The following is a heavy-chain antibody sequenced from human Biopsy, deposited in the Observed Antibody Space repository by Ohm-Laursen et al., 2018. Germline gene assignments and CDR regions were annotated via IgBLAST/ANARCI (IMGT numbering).Heavy chain of an antibody. D-gene: IGHD3-22*01. J-gene: IGHJ5*02. CDR2: INAKTGDT. CDR3: TRGGYYYDSLAYYYWFDP. CDR1: GYTFTGYH. V-gene: IGHV1-2*02. Sequence: ASVKASCQSSGYTFTGYHVHWVRQAPGQGLEWMGWINAKTGDTNYAQKFQGRVTMTRDTSISTAYVDLSSLRSDDTAVYYCTRGGYYYDSLAYYYWFDPWGQGTLVTVSS.